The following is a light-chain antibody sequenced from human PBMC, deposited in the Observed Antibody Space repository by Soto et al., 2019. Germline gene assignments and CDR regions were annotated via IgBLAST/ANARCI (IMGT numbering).Light chain of an antibody. V-gene: IGLV2-23*02. J-gene: IGLJ3*02. CDR3: CSYAGRSTGV. Sequence: QSALTQPASVSGSPGQSITISCTGTNSDVGSYEFVSWYQQHPGKAPELLIYEVSERPSGVSNRFSGSKSGNTASLTISGLQAEDEADYHCCSYAGRSTGVFGGGTKLTVL. CDR2: EVS. CDR1: NSDVGSYEF.